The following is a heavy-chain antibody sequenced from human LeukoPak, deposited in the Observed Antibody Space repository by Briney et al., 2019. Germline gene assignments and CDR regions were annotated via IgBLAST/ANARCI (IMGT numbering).Heavy chain of an antibody. Sequence: ASVKVSCKVFGYTLTELPIHWVRQAPGKWLEWVGGFDPEDGETTYAQKFQGRVTMTEDTSTDTAYMEVSGLRSEDTAVYYCATRTTGTTDALDIWGQGTMVTVPS. CDR1: GYTLTELP. V-gene: IGHV1-24*01. CDR3: ATRTTGTTDALDI. D-gene: IGHD1-1*01. CDR2: FDPEDGET. J-gene: IGHJ3*02.